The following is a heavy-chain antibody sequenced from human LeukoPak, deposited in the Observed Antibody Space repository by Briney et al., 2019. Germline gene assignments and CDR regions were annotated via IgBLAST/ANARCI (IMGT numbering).Heavy chain of an antibody. D-gene: IGHD3-10*01. J-gene: IGHJ4*02. CDR2: VKSRSAGETT. CDR3: TLIQGWGSGSYYRDF. Sequence: PGGSLRLSCAASRFSISNDWMSWVRQAPGKGLEWVARVKSRSAGETTDYAAPVKGRFTISRDDSKNTLYLQMNSLKTEDTAVYYCTLIQGWGSGSYYRDFWGQGTLVTVSS. CDR1: RFSISNDW. V-gene: IGHV3-15*01.